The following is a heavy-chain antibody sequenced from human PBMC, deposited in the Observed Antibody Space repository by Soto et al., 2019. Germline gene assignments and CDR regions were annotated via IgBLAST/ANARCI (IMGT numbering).Heavy chain of an antibody. Sequence: EVQLVESGGGLVQPGGSLRLSCAASGFTFSSYWMSWVRQAPGKGLEWVANIKQDGSEKYYVDSVKGRFTISRDNAKNSLYLQMNRLRAEDTAVYYCARDGLTVAPLVTNIVVVPAESKGGMDVWGQGTTVTVSS. CDR2: IKQDGSEK. D-gene: IGHD2-2*01. V-gene: IGHV3-7*03. CDR3: ARDGLTVAPLVTNIVVVPAESKGGMDV. CDR1: GFTFSSYW. J-gene: IGHJ6*02.